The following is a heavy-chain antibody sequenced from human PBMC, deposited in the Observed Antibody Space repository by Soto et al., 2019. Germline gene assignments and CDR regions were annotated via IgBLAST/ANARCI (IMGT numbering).Heavy chain of an antibody. J-gene: IGHJ3*01. CDR3: VTITMVRGADL. CDR2: ISAYNGNT. CDR1: GDTFTSYG. V-gene: IGHV1-18*01. D-gene: IGHD3-10*01. Sequence: ASVKVSCKAPGDTFTSYGISWVRQAPGQGLEWMGWISAYNGNTNYAQKLQGRVTMTTDTSTSTAYMELRSLRSDDTAVYYCVTITMVRGADLWGQATMVTVSS.